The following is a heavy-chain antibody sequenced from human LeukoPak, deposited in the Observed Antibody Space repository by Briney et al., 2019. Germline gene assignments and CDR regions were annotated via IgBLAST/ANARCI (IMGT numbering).Heavy chain of an antibody. D-gene: IGHD6-19*01. CDR3: AKRIAVAGPYFDY. Sequence: GRSLRLSCAASGFTFSNYGMHWVRQAPGKGLEWVSAISVSGGSTYYADSVKGRFTISRDNSKNTLYLQMNSLRAEDTAVYYCAKRIAVAGPYFDYWGQGTLVTVSS. J-gene: IGHJ4*02. CDR2: ISVSGGST. CDR1: GFTFSNYG. V-gene: IGHV3-23*01.